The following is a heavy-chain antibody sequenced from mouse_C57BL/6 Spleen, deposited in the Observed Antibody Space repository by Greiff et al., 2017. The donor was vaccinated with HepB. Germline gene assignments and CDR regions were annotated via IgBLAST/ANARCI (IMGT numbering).Heavy chain of an antibody. D-gene: IGHD2-4*01. CDR3: ARVGYYDSGAFAY. Sequence: QVQLQQPGAELVKPGASVKLSCKASGYTFTSYWMHWVKQRPGRGLEWIGRIDPHSGGTKYNEKFKSKATLTVDKPSITAYMQLTTLTSEDFAVYYCARVGYYDSGAFAYWGQGTLVTVAT. CDR2: IDPHSGGT. CDR1: GYTFTSYW. V-gene: IGHV1-72*01. J-gene: IGHJ3*01.